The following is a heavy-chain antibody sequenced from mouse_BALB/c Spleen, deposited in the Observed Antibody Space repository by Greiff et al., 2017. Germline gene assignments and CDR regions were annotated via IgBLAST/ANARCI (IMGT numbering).Heavy chain of an antibody. D-gene: IGHD2-1*01. CDR1: GFNIKDYY. Sequence: EVQRVESGAELVRSGASVKLSCTASGFNIKDYYMHWVKQRPEQGLEWIGWIDPENGDTEYAPKFQGKATMTADTSSNTAYLQLSSLTSEDTAVYYCNADGNYVWFAYWGQGTLVTVSA. V-gene: IGHV14-4*02. J-gene: IGHJ3*01. CDR2: IDPENGDT. CDR3: NADGNYVWFAY.